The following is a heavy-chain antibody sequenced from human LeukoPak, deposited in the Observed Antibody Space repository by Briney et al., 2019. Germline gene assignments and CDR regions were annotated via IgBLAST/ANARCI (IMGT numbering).Heavy chain of an antibody. V-gene: IGHV3-9*01. CDR1: GFTFDDYA. J-gene: IGHJ4*02. D-gene: IGHD3-3*01. Sequence: QTGGSLRLSCVASGFTFDDYAMHWVRQAPGKGLEWVSGISWNSGSIGYADSVKGRFTISRDNAKNSLYLQMNSLRAEDTALYYCATFAIFGVVITHDYWGQGTLVTVS. CDR3: ATFAIFGVVITHDY. CDR2: ISWNSGSI.